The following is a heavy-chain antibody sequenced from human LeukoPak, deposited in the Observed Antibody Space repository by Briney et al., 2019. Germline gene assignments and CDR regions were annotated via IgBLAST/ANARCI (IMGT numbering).Heavy chain of an antibody. Sequence: PGGSLRLSCVVSGLTLSSYALSWVRQAPGKGLEWVSTITGSGDSTFYPDSVKGRFTISRDNAKNSLYLQMNSLRAEDTAVYYCASKFTTGWYSSWGQGTLVTVSS. V-gene: IGHV3-23*01. CDR3: ASKFTTGWYSS. J-gene: IGHJ5*02. CDR2: ITGSGDST. D-gene: IGHD6-19*01. CDR1: GLTLSSYA.